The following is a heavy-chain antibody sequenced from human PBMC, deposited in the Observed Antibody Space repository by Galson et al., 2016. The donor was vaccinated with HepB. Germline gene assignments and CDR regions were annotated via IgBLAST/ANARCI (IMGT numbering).Heavy chain of an antibody. CDR1: GFTFSDFR. Sequence: SLRLSCAASGFTFSDFRMNWVRQAPGKGLEWVSYFGRTGGIYYADSVKGRFTISRDNAKNSLYLQMNSLREEDTAVYYCARDPHSLDYWGQGTLVTVSS. CDR3: ARDPHSLDY. J-gene: IGHJ4*02. CDR2: FGRTGGI. V-gene: IGHV3-48*02.